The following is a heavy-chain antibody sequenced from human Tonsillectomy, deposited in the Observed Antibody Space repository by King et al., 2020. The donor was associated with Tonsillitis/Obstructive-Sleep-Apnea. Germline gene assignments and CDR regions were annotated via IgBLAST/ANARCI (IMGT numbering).Heavy chain of an antibody. V-gene: IGHV4-31*03. CDR2: IYYSGST. CDR1: GGSISSGGYY. J-gene: IGHJ4*02. D-gene: IGHD6-13*01. Sequence: QLQESGPGLVKPSQTLSLTCTVSGGSISSGGYYWSWIRQHPGKGLEWIGYIYYSGSTSYNPSLKSRVTISADTSQNQFSLKLSSVTAADPAVYYCASASTDTSSWLSCDYWGQGTLVTVSS. CDR3: ASASTDTSSWLSCDY.